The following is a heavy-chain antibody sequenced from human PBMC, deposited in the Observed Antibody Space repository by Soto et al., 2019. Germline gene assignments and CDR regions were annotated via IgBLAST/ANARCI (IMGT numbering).Heavy chain of an antibody. D-gene: IGHD2-15*01. Sequence: SETLSLTCTVSGGSICSYYWSWIRQPPGKGLEWIGYIYYSGSTNYNPSLKSRVTISVDTSKNQFSLKLSSVTAADTAVYYCARRGADATEYYYNVDDWSKGTAVTDSS. V-gene: IGHV4-59*08. CDR1: GGSICSYY. CDR3: ARRGADATEYYYNVDD. CDR2: IYYSGST. J-gene: IGHJ6*03.